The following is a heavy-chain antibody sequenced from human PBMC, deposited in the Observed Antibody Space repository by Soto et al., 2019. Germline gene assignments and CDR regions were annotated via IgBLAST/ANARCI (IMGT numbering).Heavy chain of an antibody. CDR2: ISYDGTNK. D-gene: IGHD5-18*01. V-gene: IGHV3-30*04. CDR3: GRDNMIQLWPPSSVDS. CDR1: VLSLDSSA. J-gene: IGHJ4*02. Sequence: SCKGSVLSLDSSAIHWVRQAPGKGLEWVAVISYDGTNKYYGESVRGRFTISRDDSKNTVYLQMNSLRGEDTAIYYCGRDNMIQLWPPSSVDSWGQGALVTVSS.